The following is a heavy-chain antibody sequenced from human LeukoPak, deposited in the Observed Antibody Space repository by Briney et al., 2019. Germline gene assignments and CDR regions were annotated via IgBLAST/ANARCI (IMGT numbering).Heavy chain of an antibody. CDR1: GDSISSAYC. CDR2: VYTSGST. V-gene: IGHV4-4*07. Sequence: SETLSLTCTVSGDSISSAYCWTWIRQPAGKGLEWIGRVYTSGSTDYNPSLKSRITMSLDTSRNPFTLKLSTVTAADTAVYYCARKDGDYWGQGTLVTVSS. CDR3: ARKDGDY. J-gene: IGHJ4*02.